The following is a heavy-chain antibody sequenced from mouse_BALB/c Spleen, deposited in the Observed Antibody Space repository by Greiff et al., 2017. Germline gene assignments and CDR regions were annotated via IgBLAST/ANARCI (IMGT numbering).Heavy chain of an antibody. D-gene: IGHD1-1*02. Sequence: EVQLVESGGGLVQPGGSRKLSCAASGFTFSDYGMAWVRQAPGKGPEWVAFISNLAYSIYYADTVTGRFTISRENAKNTLYLEMSSLRSEDTAMYYCARDIYGQGFAYWGQGTLVTVSA. CDR2: ISNLAYSI. J-gene: IGHJ3*01. CDR3: ARDIYGQGFAY. V-gene: IGHV5-15*02. CDR1: GFTFSDYG.